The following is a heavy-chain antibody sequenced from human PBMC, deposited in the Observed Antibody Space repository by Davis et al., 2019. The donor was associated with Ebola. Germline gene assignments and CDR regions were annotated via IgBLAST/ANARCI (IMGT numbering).Heavy chain of an antibody. J-gene: IGHJ5*02. CDR2: IYYIGTT. V-gene: IGHV4-30-4*08. Sequence: PSETLSLTCTVSGGSITNGYYYWSWIRQSPGNGLEWIGHIYYIGTTHYNPSFKNRVTMSIDTSKNQFYLKLTSLTAADPAVYYCARNSTTSGWFDPWGQGTLVTVSS. CDR1: GGSITNGYYY. D-gene: IGHD2-2*01. CDR3: ARNSTTSGWFDP.